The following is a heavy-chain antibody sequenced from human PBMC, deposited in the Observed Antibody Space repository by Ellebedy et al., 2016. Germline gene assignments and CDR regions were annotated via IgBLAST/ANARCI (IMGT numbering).Heavy chain of an antibody. CDR3: ARQRAYYPWY. J-gene: IGHJ4*02. CDR1: GGSISSSNW. CDR2: IYHSGST. Sequence: SETLSLTCAVSGGSISSSNWWSWVRQPPGKGLEWIGEIYHSGSTNYNPSLKSRVTISVDTSKNQFSLKLSSVTAADTAVYYCARQRAYYPWYWGQGTLVTVSS. V-gene: IGHV4-4*02. D-gene: IGHD3-10*01.